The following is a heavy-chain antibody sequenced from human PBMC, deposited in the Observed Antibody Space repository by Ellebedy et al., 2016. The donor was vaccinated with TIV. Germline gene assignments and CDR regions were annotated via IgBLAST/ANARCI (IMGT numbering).Heavy chain of an antibody. D-gene: IGHD3-16*01. CDR1: GGSVSSTNW. CDR2: IYHSGMT. V-gene: IGHV4-4*02. CDR3: ARDLALGIRAFDI. Sequence: SETLSLTCAVSGGSVSSTNWWSWVRQPPGKGLEWIGEIYHSGMTDYNPSLKSRVTISADKSKNQFSLKLSSVTAADTAVYYCARDLALGIRAFDIWGQGTMVTVSP. J-gene: IGHJ3*02.